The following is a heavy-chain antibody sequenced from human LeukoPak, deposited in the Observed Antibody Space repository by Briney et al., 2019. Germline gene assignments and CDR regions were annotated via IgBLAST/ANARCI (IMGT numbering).Heavy chain of an antibody. CDR2: IYDSGST. V-gene: IGHV4-59*01. D-gene: IGHD3-3*01. J-gene: IGHJ3*02. Sequence: SETLSLTCTVSGGSISSYYWSWIRQPPGKGLEWIGYIYDSGSTKYNPPLKSRVTISADASKNQFSLKLNSVTAADTAVYFCTRDASLWSGYYDIWGQGTMVTVSS. CDR3: TRDASLWSGYYDI. CDR1: GGSISSYY.